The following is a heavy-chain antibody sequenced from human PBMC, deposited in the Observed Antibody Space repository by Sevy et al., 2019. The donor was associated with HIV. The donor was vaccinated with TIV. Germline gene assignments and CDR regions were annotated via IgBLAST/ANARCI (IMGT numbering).Heavy chain of an antibody. Sequence: ASVKVSCKVSGYTLTKLSIHWVRQAPGKGLEWLGDFDPQDDEIIYAQRFQGRLTMTEDTSTETVYMELSSLTSEDTAGYYCATVGLRYYSGSSSYQGDWFDPWGQGTLVTVSS. D-gene: IGHD2-15*01. J-gene: IGHJ5*02. V-gene: IGHV1-24*01. CDR2: FDPQDDEI. CDR3: ATVGLRYYSGSSSYQGDWFDP. CDR1: GYTLTKLS.